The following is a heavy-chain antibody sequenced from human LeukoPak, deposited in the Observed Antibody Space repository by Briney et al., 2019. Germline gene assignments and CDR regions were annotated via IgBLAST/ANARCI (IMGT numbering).Heavy chain of an antibody. CDR3: ASMTPGGV. J-gene: IGHJ6*04. CDR1: GGTFSSYA. D-gene: IGHD2-15*01. CDR2: INPNSGGT. Sequence: ASVKVSCKASGGTFSSYAITWVRQAPGQGLEWMGWINPNSGGTNYAQKFQGRVTMTRDTSISTAYMELSRLRSDDTAVYYCASMTPGGVWGKGTTVTVSS. V-gene: IGHV1-2*02.